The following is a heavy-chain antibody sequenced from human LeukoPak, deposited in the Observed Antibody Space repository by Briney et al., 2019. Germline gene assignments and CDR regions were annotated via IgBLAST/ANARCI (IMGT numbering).Heavy chain of an antibody. J-gene: IGHJ4*02. CDR1: GYILTNYA. V-gene: IGHV1-3*02. Sequence: ASVKVSCKASGYILTNYAIHWVRQAPGQRLEWMGWTNAGNGNTKYSQEFQGRVTITRDTSANTAYMELSGLRSEDMAVYYCARSAEGYCSGASCSEYYFDYWGQGTLVTVSS. D-gene: IGHD2-15*01. CDR3: ARSAEGYCSGASCSEYYFDY. CDR2: TNAGNGNT.